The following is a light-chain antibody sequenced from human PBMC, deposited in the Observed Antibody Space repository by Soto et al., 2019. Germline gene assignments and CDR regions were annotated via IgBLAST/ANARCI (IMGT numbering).Light chain of an antibody. CDR1: TSTVVGYTL. J-gene: IGLJ2*01. V-gene: IGLV2-14*01. CDR3: SSYTNTNTLV. CDR2: NVI. Sequence: QSALIQPASVSGSPGQSITISCTGTTSTVVGYTLVSWFRQHPGKVPKLLIYNVITRPSGVSNRFSGSKSGNTASLTISGLQAEDEADYYCSSYTNTNTLVFGGGTKLTVL.